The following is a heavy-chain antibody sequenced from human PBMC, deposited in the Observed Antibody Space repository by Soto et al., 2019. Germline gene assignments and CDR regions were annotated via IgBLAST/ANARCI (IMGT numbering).Heavy chain of an antibody. CDR2: ISYDGSNK. CDR1: GFTFSSYG. Sequence: QVQLMESGGGVVQPGRSLRLSCAASGFTFSSYGMHWVRQAPGKGLEWVAVISYDGSNKYFADSVKGRFTISRDNSKNTLYLQMNSLRAEDTAVYYCAKSASAAAAGTHYWGQGTLVTVSS. D-gene: IGHD6-13*01. J-gene: IGHJ4*02. V-gene: IGHV3-30*18. CDR3: AKSASAAAAGTHY.